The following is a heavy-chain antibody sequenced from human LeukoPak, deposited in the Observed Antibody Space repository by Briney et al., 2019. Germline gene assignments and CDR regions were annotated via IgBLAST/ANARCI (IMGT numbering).Heavy chain of an antibody. Sequence: SQTLSLTCAISGDSVPSNSAAWNWIRQSPPRGLEWLGRTYFRSKWYNDYAVSLKSRITINADTSKNQFSLHLNSVTPEDTAVYYCGREIAAAFDPWGQGTLVTVSS. J-gene: IGHJ5*02. D-gene: IGHD6-13*01. V-gene: IGHV6-1*01. CDR3: GREIAAAFDP. CDR1: GDSVPSNSAA. CDR2: TYFRSKWYN.